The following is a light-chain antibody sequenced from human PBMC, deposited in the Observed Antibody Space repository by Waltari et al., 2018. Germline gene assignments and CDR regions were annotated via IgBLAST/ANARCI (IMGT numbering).Light chain of an antibody. CDR3: HQYNNWPPYT. CDR1: QNVNTN. J-gene: IGKJ2*01. Sequence: EVVMTQSPATLSVSPGERATLSCRASQNVNTNVAWYQQKPGQAPRLLIYGAFSTATGIPARFSGSGSGTEFTLTISSLQSEDFAVYYCHQYNNWPPYTFGQGTKLEI. CDR2: GAF. V-gene: IGKV3-15*01.